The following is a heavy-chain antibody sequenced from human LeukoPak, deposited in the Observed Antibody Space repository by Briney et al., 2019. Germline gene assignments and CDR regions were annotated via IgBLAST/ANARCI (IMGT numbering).Heavy chain of an antibody. CDR3: ARVSWFPGTSYYYMDV. CDR1: GGSISSYY. V-gene: IGHV4-59*01. D-gene: IGHD1/OR15-1a*01. Sequence: PSETLSFTCTVSGGSISSYYWSWIRQPPGKGLEWIGYIQYSGSTNYNPSLKSRVTISVDTSKNQFSLKLSSVTAADTAVYYCARVSWFPGTSYYYMDVWGKGTTVTVSS. CDR2: IQYSGST. J-gene: IGHJ6*03.